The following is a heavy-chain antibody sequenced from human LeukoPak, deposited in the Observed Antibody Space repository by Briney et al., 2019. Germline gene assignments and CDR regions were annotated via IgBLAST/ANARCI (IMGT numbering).Heavy chain of an antibody. Sequence: GASVKVSCKASGYTFTNYGISWVRQAPGQGLECMGWISAYNGNTNYAQRFQGRVTMTTDTSTSTAYMELRSLRSDDTAVYYCARDRIAVAGRKYYYYMDVWGRGTTVTVSS. D-gene: IGHD6-19*01. J-gene: IGHJ6*03. CDR1: GYTFTNYG. V-gene: IGHV1-18*01. CDR3: ARDRIAVAGRKYYYYMDV. CDR2: ISAYNGNT.